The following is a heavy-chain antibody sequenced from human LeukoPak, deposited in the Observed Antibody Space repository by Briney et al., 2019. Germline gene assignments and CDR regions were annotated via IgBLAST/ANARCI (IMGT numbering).Heavy chain of an antibody. D-gene: IGHD3-10*01. CDR1: GGSFSGYY. J-gene: IGHJ4*02. V-gene: IGHV4-34*01. Sequence: PSETLSLTCAVYGGSFSGYYWSWIRQPPGKGLEWIGEINHSGSTNYNPSLKSRVTISVDTSKNQFSLKLSSVTAADTAVYYCVRGAGEIPNFDYWGQGTLVTVSS. CDR2: INHSGST. CDR3: VRGAGEIPNFDY.